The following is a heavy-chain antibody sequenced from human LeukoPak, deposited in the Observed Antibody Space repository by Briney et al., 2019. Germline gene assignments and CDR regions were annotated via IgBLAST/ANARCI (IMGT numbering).Heavy chain of an antibody. V-gene: IGHV3-23*01. CDR3: AKGDDSSGRNWFDS. J-gene: IGHJ5*01. Sequence: GGSLRLSSAASGFTFSSYAMSWVRQAPGKGLEWVSAVSGGGTTTHNADSVEGRFSSSRDNSKNTLFLHMNSLRVDDTAVYYCAKGDDSSGRNWFDSWGQGTLVTVSS. CDR1: GFTFSSYA. CDR2: VSGGGTTT. D-gene: IGHD3-22*01.